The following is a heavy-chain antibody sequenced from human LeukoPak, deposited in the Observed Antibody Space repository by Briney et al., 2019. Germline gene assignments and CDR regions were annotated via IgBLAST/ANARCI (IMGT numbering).Heavy chain of an antibody. CDR1: GLTFSSYA. CDR2: ISGSGGIT. Sequence: PGGSLRLSCAASGLTFSSYAMHWVRQAPGKGLEWISAISGSGGITYYADSVKGRFTISRDTSKNTLYPQMNSLRAEDTAVYHCAKDRSDYDRSGYNYFDYWGQGMLVTVSS. J-gene: IGHJ4*02. CDR3: AKDRSDYDRSGYNYFDY. D-gene: IGHD3-22*01. V-gene: IGHV3-23*01.